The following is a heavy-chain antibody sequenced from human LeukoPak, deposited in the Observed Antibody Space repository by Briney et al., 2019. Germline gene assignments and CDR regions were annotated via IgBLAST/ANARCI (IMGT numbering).Heavy chain of an antibody. Sequence: SETLSLTCTVSVGSISSGNYYYSWIRQSAGKGMEWIGNIYMSGSTRYNPSLMSRVAMSVDTSKNQFSLTISSATAADTAVYYCARDWGIAAATPYYFDHWGQGILVTVSS. D-gene: IGHD6-13*01. CDR2: IYMSGST. CDR1: VGSISSGNYY. J-gene: IGHJ4*02. V-gene: IGHV4-61*09. CDR3: ARDWGIAAATPYYFDH.